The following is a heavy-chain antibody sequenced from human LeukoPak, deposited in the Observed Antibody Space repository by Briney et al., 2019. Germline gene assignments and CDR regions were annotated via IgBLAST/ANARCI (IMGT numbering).Heavy chain of an antibody. J-gene: IGHJ4*02. CDR1: GGSISSGDYY. Sequence: SQTLSLTCTVSGGSISSGDYYWSWIRQPPGKGLEWIGYIYYSGSTYYNPSLKSRVTISVDTSKNQFSLKLSSVIAADTAVYYCARVTRTWAPRFDYWGQGTLVTVSS. CDR3: ARVTRTWAPRFDY. V-gene: IGHV4-30-4*01. CDR2: IYYSGST. D-gene: IGHD1-14*01.